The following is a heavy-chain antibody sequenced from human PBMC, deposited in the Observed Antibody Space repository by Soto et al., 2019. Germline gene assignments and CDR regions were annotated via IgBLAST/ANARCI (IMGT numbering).Heavy chain of an antibody. CDR1: GFTFSDYL. J-gene: IGHJ4*02. CDR3: AREGAMLRGVITEDF. D-gene: IGHD3-10*01. V-gene: IGHV3-11*05. Sequence: QVQLVESGGDLVKPGGSLTLSCTASGFTFSDYLMSWIRKAPGKGLEWVAYISTRSTFTIYADSVKGRFTISRDDAKNSLYLQMTSLRAEDTAVYYCAREGAMLRGVITEDFWGQGTLVTVSS. CDR2: ISTRSTFT.